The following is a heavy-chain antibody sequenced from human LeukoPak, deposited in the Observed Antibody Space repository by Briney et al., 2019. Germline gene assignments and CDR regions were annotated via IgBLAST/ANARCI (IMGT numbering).Heavy chain of an antibody. CDR1: GYTFTNYA. D-gene: IGHD3-10*01. J-gene: IGHJ3*02. CDR2: ISAYNGNT. CDR3: ARDVGPDAFDI. Sequence: GASVKVSCKASGYTFTNYAMHWLRQAPGQGLERMGWISAYNGNTNYAQKLQGRVTMTTDTSTSTAYMELRSLRSDDTAVYYCARDVGPDAFDIWGQGTMVTVSS. V-gene: IGHV1-18*01.